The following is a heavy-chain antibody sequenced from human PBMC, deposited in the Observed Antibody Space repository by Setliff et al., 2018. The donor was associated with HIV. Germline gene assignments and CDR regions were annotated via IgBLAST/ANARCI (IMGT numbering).Heavy chain of an antibody. Sequence: SETLSLTCAVYGGSFSGYYWSWIRQPPGKGLEWIGEINHSGSTNYNPSLKSRVTISIDTSKNQISLKLNSVTAADTATYYCARSNPGITAGLLAYWGPGTLVTVS. CDR2: INHSGST. CDR3: ARSNPGITAGLLAY. CDR1: GGSFSGYY. D-gene: IGHD6-13*01. J-gene: IGHJ4*02. V-gene: IGHV4-34*01.